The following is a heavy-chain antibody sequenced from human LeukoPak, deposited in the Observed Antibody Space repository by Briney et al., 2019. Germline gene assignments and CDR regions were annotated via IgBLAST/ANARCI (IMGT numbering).Heavy chain of an antibody. CDR1: GFTFSRYA. D-gene: IGHD2-2*01. CDR2: ISDST. Sequence: GGSLRLSCAVSGFTFSRYAMSWVRQAPGKGLEWVSAISDSTYYADSVKGRFTISRDNSKNTLYLLMNSLRAEDTAVYFCARYCITTICQDDKSYYGMDVWGQGTTVTVSS. V-gene: IGHV3-23*01. CDR3: ARYCITTICQDDKSYYGMDV. J-gene: IGHJ6*02.